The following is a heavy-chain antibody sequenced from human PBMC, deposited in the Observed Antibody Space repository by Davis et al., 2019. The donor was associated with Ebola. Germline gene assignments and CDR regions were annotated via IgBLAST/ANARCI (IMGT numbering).Heavy chain of an antibody. Sequence: HTGGSLRLSCVASGFTFSSYAMSWVRHAPGKGLVWVSRINPDGGRTGYADSVKGRFTISRDNAKNTVYLQMNSLKAEDTAVYYCTRDFDRVREWGQGTLVTVSS. J-gene: IGHJ4*02. D-gene: IGHD3-22*01. CDR3: TRDFDRVRE. CDR2: INPDGGRT. V-gene: IGHV3-74*01. CDR1: GFTFSSYA.